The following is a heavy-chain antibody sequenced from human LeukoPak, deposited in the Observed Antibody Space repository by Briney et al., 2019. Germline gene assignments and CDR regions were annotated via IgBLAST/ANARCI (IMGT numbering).Heavy chain of an antibody. CDR3: AKTPIIGQGWLRGSFDY. CDR1: GFTFSSYG. J-gene: IGHJ4*02. D-gene: IGHD5-12*01. V-gene: IGHV3-30*02. CDR2: IRYDGSNK. Sequence: GGSLRLSCAASGFTFSSYGMHWVRQGPGKGLEWVAFIRYDGSNKYYADSVKGRFTISRDNSKNTLYLQMNSLRAEDTAVYYCAKTPIIGQGWLRGSFDYWGQGILVTVSS.